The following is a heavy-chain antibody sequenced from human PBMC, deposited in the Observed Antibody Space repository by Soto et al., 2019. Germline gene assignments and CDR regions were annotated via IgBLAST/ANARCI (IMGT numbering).Heavy chain of an antibody. V-gene: IGHV3-30*04. CDR3: ARGLTTSNGRLAI. CDR1: GFSFSQHS. Sequence: QVQLLESGGGVAQPGRSLRLACAASGFSFSQHSMHWVRQAPGKELEWVAVMSFDGTYKHYADSVRGRFTISRDNSKNTLLLQLDSLRPEATGAYYCARGLTTSNGRLAIWGHGTTVSVSS. D-gene: IGHD3-22*01. J-gene: IGHJ6*01. CDR2: MSFDGTYK.